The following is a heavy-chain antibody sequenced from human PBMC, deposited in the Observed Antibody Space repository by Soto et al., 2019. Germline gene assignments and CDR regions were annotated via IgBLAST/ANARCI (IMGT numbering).Heavy chain of an antibody. CDR3: ARVDTYDYYYSMDV. J-gene: IGHJ6*02. D-gene: IGHD5-18*01. Sequence: EVQLVETGGGLIQPGGSLSLSCAASGLAVTSNYMSWVRQAPGKGLEWVSIVYSSGTTYYADSVKGPFTFSRDKSKNTIYLQMRNLRAEDTAVYYCARVDTYDYYYSMDVWGQGTTVTVSS. CDR1: GLAVTSNY. V-gene: IGHV3-53*02. CDR2: VYSSGTT.